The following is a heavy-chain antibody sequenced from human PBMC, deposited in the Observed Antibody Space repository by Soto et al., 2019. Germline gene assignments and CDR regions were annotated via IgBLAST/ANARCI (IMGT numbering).Heavy chain of an antibody. CDR2: IYPGDSDT. D-gene: IGHD6-13*01. CDR3: ARLKPDSSSWYPYGMDV. CDR1: GDSFTSYW. V-gene: IGHV5-51*01. J-gene: IGHJ6*02. Sequence: GESLKISCKGSGDSFTSYWIGWVRQMRGKGLEWMGIIYPGDSDTRYSPSFQGQVTISADKSISTAYLQWSSLKASDTAMYYCARLKPDSSSWYPYGMDVWGQGTTVTVSS.